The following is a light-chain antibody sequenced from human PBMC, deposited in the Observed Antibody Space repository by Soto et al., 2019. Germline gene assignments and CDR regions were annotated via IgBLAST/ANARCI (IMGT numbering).Light chain of an antibody. CDR1: QSISGY. J-gene: IGKJ5*01. V-gene: IGKV1-39*01. CDR3: QHSYSNFPIT. CDR2: DAS. Sequence: DIQVTQSPSSLSASVGDRVTISFRASQSISGYLNWYQQKPGKAPNLLIFDASSLQSGVPSRFSGRGSGAEYTLTISSLQPEDFATYFCQHSYSNFPITFGQGTRLEI.